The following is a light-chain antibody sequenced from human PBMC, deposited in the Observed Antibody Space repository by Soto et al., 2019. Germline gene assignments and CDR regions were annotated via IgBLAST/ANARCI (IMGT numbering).Light chain of an antibody. J-gene: IGKJ4*01. CDR1: QSVSSSY. CDR3: QQYGLT. CDR2: GAS. Sequence: TVLTQSPGTLSLSPGERATLSCRASQSVSSSYLAWYQQKPGQAPRLLIYGASSRATGIPDRFSGSGSGTDFTLTISRLEPEDFAVYYCQQYGLTFGGGTKVDIK. V-gene: IGKV3-20*01.